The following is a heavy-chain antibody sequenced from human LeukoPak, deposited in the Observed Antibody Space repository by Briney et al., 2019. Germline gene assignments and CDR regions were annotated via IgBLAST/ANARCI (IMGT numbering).Heavy chain of an antibody. CDR3: ARSGSGYSYGWYYFDY. D-gene: IGHD5-18*01. CDR1: GGTFSSYA. V-gene: IGHV1-69*13. Sequence: SVKVSCKASGGTFSSYAISWVRQAPGQGLEWMGGIIPIFGTANYAQKFQGRVTITADESTSTAYMELSRLRSEETAVYYCARSGSGYSYGWYYFDYWGQGTLVTVSS. CDR2: IIPIFGTA. J-gene: IGHJ4*02.